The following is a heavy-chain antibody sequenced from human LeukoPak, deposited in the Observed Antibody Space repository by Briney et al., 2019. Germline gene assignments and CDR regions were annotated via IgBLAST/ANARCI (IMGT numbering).Heavy chain of an antibody. V-gene: IGHV3-33*01. J-gene: IGHJ4*02. D-gene: IGHD1-26*01. CDR1: GLTFRNYG. CDR2: IWYDGSNQ. CDR3: ATGRNSGKYYDY. Sequence: GGSLRLSCAASGLTFRNYGMHWVSQAPGKGLEWVAVIWYDGSNQYYVDSVKGRFTVSRDNAKNTLYLQMNSLRAEDTAVYYCATGRNSGKYYDYWGQGTLVTVSS.